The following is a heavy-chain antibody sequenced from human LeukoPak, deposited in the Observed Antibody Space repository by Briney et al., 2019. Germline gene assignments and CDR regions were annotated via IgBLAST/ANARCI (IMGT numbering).Heavy chain of an antibody. CDR1: GFTFSSYG. V-gene: IGHV3-33*01. D-gene: IGHD3-22*01. CDR2: IWYDGSNK. CDR3: ARDRYYDSSGYYPGY. Sequence: PGRSLRLSCAASGFTFSSYGMHWVRQAPGKGLEWVAVIWYDGSNKYYADSVKGRFTISRDNSKNTLYLQMNSLRAEDTAVYYCARDRYYDSSGYYPGYWGQGTLVTVSS. J-gene: IGHJ4*02.